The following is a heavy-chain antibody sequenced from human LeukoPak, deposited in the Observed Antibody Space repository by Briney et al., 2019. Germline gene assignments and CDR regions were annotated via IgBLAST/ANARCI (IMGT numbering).Heavy chain of an antibody. J-gene: IGHJ4*02. CDR2: INHSGSA. V-gene: IGHV4-34*01. CDR1: GGSFSGYY. Sequence: TSETLSLTCAVSGGSFSGYYWTWIRQPPGKGLEWIGEINHSGSANYNPSLKSRVTISLDTSKNQFSLNLSSVTAADTAVYYCAGHHPRNTVDFWGQGTLVTVSS. CDR3: AGHHPRNTVDF. D-gene: IGHD2/OR15-2a*01.